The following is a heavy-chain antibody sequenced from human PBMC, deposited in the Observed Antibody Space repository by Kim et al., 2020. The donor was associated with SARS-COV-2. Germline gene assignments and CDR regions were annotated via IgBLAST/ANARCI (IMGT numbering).Heavy chain of an antibody. D-gene: IGHD2-15*01. Sequence: GGSLRLSCTASGFTVSSNYMSWVRQAPGKGLEWVSVLYTDETTYYAGSVKGRFTISRDNSKNTLYLQMNSLRAEDTAVYYCARNSPHYGGGLLGHWGQGALVTVSS. CDR1: GFTVSSNY. V-gene: IGHV3-53*01. J-gene: IGHJ4*02. CDR3: ARNSPHYGGGLLGH. CDR2: LYTDETT.